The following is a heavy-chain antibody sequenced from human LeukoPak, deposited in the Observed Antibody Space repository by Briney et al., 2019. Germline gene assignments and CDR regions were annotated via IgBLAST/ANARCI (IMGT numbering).Heavy chain of an antibody. CDR1: GYTFTSYD. J-gene: IGHJ6*02. Sequence: ASVKVSCEASGYTFTSYDINWVRQATGQGLEWMGWMNPNSGNTGYAQKFQGRVTMTRNTSISTAYMELSSLRSEDTAVYYCAREAKLPIPGYYYYGMDVWGQGTTVTVSS. V-gene: IGHV1-8*01. CDR2: MNPNSGNT. D-gene: IGHD1-14*01. CDR3: AREAKLPIPGYYYYGMDV.